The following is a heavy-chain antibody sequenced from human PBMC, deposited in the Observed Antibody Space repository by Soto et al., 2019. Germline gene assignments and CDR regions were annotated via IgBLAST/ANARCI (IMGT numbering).Heavy chain of an antibody. V-gene: IGHV4-59*01. Sequence: SETLSLTCTVSGGSISSYYWSWIRQPPGKGLEWIGYIYYSGSTNYNPSLKSRVTISVDTSKNQFVLKLSSVIAADTAVYYCARARLFGSWYKPNYLDFCGRGTPVTVSS. J-gene: IGHJ4*02. CDR2: IYYSGST. CDR1: GGSISSYY. CDR3: ARARLFGSWYKPNYLDF. D-gene: IGHD6-13*01.